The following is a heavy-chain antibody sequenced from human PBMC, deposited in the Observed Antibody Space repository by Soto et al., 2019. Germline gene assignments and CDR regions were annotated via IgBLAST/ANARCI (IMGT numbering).Heavy chain of an antibody. CDR1: GGSFSGYY. D-gene: IGHD4-17*01. J-gene: IGHJ6*03. V-gene: IGHV4-34*01. Sequence: SETLSLTCAVNGGSFSGYYWTWIRQPPGKGLEWIGEINHRGSTNHNPSLKRRVTISVDTSKKQMSLKLSSATAADTAVYYCARGRGTTMTPVHYYMDVWGKGTTVTVSS. CDR2: INHRGST. CDR3: ARGRGTTMTPVHYYMDV.